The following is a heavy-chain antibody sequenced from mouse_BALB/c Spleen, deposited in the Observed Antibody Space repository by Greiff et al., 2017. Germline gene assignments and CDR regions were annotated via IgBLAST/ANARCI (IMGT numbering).Heavy chain of an antibody. D-gene: IGHD1-1*01. J-gene: IGHJ3*01. CDR3: ASHYYGSSLFAY. V-gene: IGHV5-4*02. CDR2: ISDGGSYT. Sequence: EVQRVESGGGLVKPGGSLKLSCAASGFTFSDYYMYWVRQTPEKRLEWVATISDGGSYTYYPDSVKGRFTISRDNAKNNLYLQMSSLKSEDTAMYYCASHYYGSSLFAYWGQGTLVTVSA. CDR1: GFTFSDYY.